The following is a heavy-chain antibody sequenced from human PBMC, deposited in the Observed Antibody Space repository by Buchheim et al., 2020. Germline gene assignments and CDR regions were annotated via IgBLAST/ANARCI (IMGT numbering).Heavy chain of an antibody. Sequence: QVQLQQWGAGLLKPSETLSLTCAVYGGSFSGYYWSWIRQPPGKGLEWIGEINHSGSTNYNPSLKSRVTISVDTSKNQFSLKLSSVTAADTAVYYCARGWGSGRGWFDPWGQGTL. CDR3: ARGWGSGRGWFDP. D-gene: IGHD3-10*01. V-gene: IGHV4-34*01. CDR1: GGSFSGYY. CDR2: INHSGST. J-gene: IGHJ5*02.